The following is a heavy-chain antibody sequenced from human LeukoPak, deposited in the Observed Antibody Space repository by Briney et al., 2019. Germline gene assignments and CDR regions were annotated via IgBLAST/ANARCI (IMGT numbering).Heavy chain of an antibody. J-gene: IGHJ4*02. Sequence: PGGSLRLSCAASGFTFSSYWMNWVRRAPGKGLVWVSRIASDGSSTTYPDSVKGRFSISRDNAKNTLYLQMNSLRVEDTAVYYCARGRPHGNDCWGQGTLVTVSS. D-gene: IGHD4-23*01. CDR3: ARGRPHGNDC. CDR2: IASDGSST. V-gene: IGHV3-74*01. CDR1: GFTFSSYW.